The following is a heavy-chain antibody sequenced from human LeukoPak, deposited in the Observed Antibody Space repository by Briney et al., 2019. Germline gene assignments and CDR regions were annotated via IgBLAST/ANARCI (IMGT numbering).Heavy chain of an antibody. CDR1: GFTFSSYE. V-gene: IGHV3-48*03. D-gene: IGHD3-10*01. CDR3: AITLYDSGSYSDS. Sequence: TGGSLRLSCAASGFTFSSYEMNWVRQAPGKGLEWVSYISSSGSTIYYADSVKGRFTISRDKSKNTLYLQMDSLRAEDTAIYYCAITLYDSGSYSDSWGQGTLVTVSS. CDR2: ISSSGSTI. J-gene: IGHJ4*02.